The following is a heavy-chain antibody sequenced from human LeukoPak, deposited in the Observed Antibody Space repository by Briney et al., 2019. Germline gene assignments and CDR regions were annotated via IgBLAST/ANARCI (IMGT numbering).Heavy chain of an antibody. D-gene: IGHD3-22*01. CDR3: ARLLDSSGRFDY. CDR2: IYYRGST. J-gene: IGHJ4*02. Sequence: SETLSLTCAVSGGSISSSTFYWVWIRQPPGKGLEWIGMIYYRGSTYYDPSLKRRVTISVDTSKNQFSLKLSSVTAADTAVYYCARLLDSSGRFDYWGQGTLVTVSP. V-gene: IGHV4-39*01. CDR1: GGSISSSTFY.